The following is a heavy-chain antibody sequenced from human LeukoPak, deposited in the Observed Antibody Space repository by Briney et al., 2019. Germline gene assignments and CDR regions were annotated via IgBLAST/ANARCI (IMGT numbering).Heavy chain of an antibody. J-gene: IGHJ4*02. CDR2: IRYDGSNK. V-gene: IGHV3-30*02. D-gene: IGHD2-15*01. CDR3: AKDEDEVVAAFDY. CDR1: GFTFSSYG. Sequence: GGSVRLSCAASGFTFSSYGMHWVRQAPGKGLEWVAFIRYDGSNKYYADSVKGRFTISRDNSKNTLYLQMNSLRAEDTAVYYCAKDEDEVVAAFDYWGQGTLVTVSS.